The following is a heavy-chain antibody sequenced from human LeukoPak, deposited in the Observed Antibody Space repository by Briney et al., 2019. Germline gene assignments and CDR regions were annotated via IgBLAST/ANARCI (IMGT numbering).Heavy chain of an antibody. CDR1: GGTFSSYA. Sequence: ASVKVSCKASGGTFSSYAISWVRQAPGQELEWMGWISAYNGNTNYAQKLQGRVTMTTDTSTSTAYMELRSLRSDDTAVYYCARLGWSGNWFDPWGQGTLVTVSS. V-gene: IGHV1-18*01. J-gene: IGHJ5*02. CDR3: ARLGWSGNWFDP. CDR2: ISAYNGNT. D-gene: IGHD3-3*01.